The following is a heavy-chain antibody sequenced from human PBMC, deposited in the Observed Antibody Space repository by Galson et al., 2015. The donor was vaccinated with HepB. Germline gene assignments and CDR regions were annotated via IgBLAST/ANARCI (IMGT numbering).Heavy chain of an antibody. CDR3: AKLAQDYGGNFDY. CDR2: IRYDGSNK. CDR1: GFTFSSYA. V-gene: IGHV3-30*02. D-gene: IGHD4-23*01. J-gene: IGHJ4*02. Sequence: SLRLSCAASGFTFSSYAMSWVRQAPGKGLEWVAFIRYDGSNKYYAGSVKGRFTISRDNSKNTLYLQMNSLRAEDTAVYYCAKLAQDYGGNFDYWGQGTLVTVSS.